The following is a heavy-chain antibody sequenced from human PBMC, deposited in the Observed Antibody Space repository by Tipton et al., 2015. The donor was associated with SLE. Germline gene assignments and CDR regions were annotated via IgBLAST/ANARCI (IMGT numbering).Heavy chain of an antibody. CDR1: GGPISTYY. CDR2: IYYSGST. CDR3: ARQRGYYDGTPFPPWNFDL. V-gene: IGHV4-59*08. J-gene: IGHJ2*01. D-gene: IGHD3-16*01. Sequence: GLVKPSETLSLTCTVSGGPISTYYWGWIRQPPGKGLELIGYIYYSGSTNYNPSLKSRVTISVDTSENHFSLNLNSVTAADTAVYFCARQRGYYDGTPFPPWNFDLWGRGTQVTVSS.